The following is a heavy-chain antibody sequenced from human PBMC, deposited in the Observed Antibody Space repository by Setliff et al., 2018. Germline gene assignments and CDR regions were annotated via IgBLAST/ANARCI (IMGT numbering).Heavy chain of an antibody. D-gene: IGHD4-17*01. CDR2: FDPGDGET. CDR1: GYTLTEFS. Sequence: VASVKVSCKVYGYTLTEFSINWVRQAPGKGLEWMGDFDPGDGETIYAQKFQGRVTMTEDTSTDTAFMELSSLRSEDTAVYYCARCHGALLYDAFDIWGQGTMVTVSS. V-gene: IGHV1-24*01. CDR3: ARCHGALLYDAFDI. J-gene: IGHJ3*02.